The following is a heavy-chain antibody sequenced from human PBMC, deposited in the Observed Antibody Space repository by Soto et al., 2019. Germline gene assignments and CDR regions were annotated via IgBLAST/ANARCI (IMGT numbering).Heavy chain of an antibody. Sequence: GGSLRLSCAASGLNFSRHSMNWVRQAPGKGLEWVSSISSSSGYIYYADSVKGRFTISRDNTKKSVYLQMNSLRVEDTAVYYCTRSVGYSGYDFHYWGQGTLVTVSS. D-gene: IGHD5-12*01. CDR2: ISSSSGYI. J-gene: IGHJ4*02. CDR3: TRSVGYSGYDFHY. V-gene: IGHV3-21*01. CDR1: GLNFSRHS.